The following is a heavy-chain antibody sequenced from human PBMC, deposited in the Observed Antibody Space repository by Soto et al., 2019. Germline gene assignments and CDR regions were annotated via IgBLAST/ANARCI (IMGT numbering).Heavy chain of an antibody. V-gene: IGHV5-51*01. CDR3: ARRTIDRFYNYYGLDV. CDR1: GYSFISYW. J-gene: IGHJ6*02. CDR2: IYPGDSDT. D-gene: IGHD3-3*01. Sequence: GESLKISCEGSGYSFISYWIGWVRQMPGKGLEWMGIIYPGDSDTRYSPSFQGQVTFSVDKSISTAYLQWSSLKASDTAIYYCARRTIDRFYNYYGLDVWGQGTTVTVSS.